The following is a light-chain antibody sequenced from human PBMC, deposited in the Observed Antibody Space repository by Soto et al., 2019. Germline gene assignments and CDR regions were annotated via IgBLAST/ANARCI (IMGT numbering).Light chain of an antibody. CDR1: SSDVGGYNY. CDR2: DVS. CDR3: CSYAGSYTYV. V-gene: IGLV2-11*01. Sequence: QSALTQPRSVSGSPGQSVTISCTGTSSDVGGYNYVSWYQQHPGKAPKLMIYDVSKRPSGVPDRFSGSKSGKTASLTISGLQAVDEADYYCCSYAGSYTYVFGTGTKLTVL. J-gene: IGLJ1*01.